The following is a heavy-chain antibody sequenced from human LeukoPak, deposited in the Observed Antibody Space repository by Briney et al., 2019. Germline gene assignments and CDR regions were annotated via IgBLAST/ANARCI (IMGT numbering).Heavy chain of an antibody. CDR3: ARSPRWLYFDY. Sequence: SQTLSLTCAVSGGSISSGGYSWSWIRQPPGKGLEWIGYIYHSGSTYYNPSLKSRVTISVDRSKNQFSLKLSSVTAADTAVYYCARSPRWLYFDYWGQGTLVTVSS. V-gene: IGHV4-30-2*01. J-gene: IGHJ4*02. D-gene: IGHD5-12*01. CDR2: IYHSGST. CDR1: GGSISSGGYS.